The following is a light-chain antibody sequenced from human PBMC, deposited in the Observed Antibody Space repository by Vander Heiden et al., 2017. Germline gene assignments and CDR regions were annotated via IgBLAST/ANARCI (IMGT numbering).Light chain of an antibody. CDR3: QSADSSGWV. V-gene: IGLV3-25*03. Sequence: SYELTQPPSVSVSPGQTARITCSGDALPKQYAYWYQQKPGQAPVRVIYKDSERPSGIPERFSGSSSGTKVTLTISGVQAEDESYYYCQSADSSGWVFGGGTKLTVL. CDR2: KDS. J-gene: IGLJ3*02. CDR1: ALPKQY.